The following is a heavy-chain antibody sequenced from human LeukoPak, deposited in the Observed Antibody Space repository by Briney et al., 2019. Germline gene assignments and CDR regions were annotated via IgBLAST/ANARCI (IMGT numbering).Heavy chain of an antibody. CDR3: ASPGELSSDYFDY. D-gene: IGHD3-10*01. CDR2: ISSSSSYT. J-gene: IGHJ4*02. Sequence: PGGSLRLSCAASGFTFSSYSMNWVRQAPGKGLEWVSSISSSSSYTYYADSVKGRFTISRDNAKNSVYLQMNSLRAEDTAVYYCASPGELSSDYFDYWGQGTLVTVSS. CDR1: GFTFSSYS. V-gene: IGHV3-21*01.